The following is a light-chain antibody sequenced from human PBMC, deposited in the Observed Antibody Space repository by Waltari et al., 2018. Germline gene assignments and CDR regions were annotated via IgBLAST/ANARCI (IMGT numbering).Light chain of an antibody. V-gene: IGKV1-12*01. CDR1: QCISSW. Sequence: DIQMTQSPSSLSASVGDTVTITCRASQCISSWLDWYQQKPGKAPKLLIYKASSVQSGVPSRFSGSGSGTDFTLTISSLQPEDFVTYYCLQYSSSPYSFGQGTKVEIK. J-gene: IGKJ2*03. CDR2: KAS. CDR3: LQYSSSPYS.